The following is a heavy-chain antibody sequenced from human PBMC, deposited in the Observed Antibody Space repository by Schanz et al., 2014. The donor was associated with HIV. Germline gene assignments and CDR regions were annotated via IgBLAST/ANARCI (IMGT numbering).Heavy chain of an antibody. CDR3: AKSNGGDTAVVQYYFDY. J-gene: IGHJ4*02. V-gene: IGHV3-7*01. CDR2: IKEDGIEK. CDR1: GFRFSSYW. D-gene: IGHD5-18*01. Sequence: DVQLVESGGSLVQPGGSLRLSCAASGFRFSSYWMSWVRQAPGKGLEWVANIKEDGIEKYYVDSVKGRFTISRDNAKNSLYLNMYSLRAEDTAVYFCAKSNGGDTAVVQYYFDYWGQGTLVSVSS.